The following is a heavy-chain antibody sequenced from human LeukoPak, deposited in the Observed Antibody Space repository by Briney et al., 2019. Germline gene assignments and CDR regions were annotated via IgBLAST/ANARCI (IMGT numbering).Heavy chain of an antibody. CDR2: INHSGST. V-gene: IGHV4-34*01. J-gene: IGHJ5*02. D-gene: IGHD4-11*01. Sequence: PSGTLSLTCAVYGRSFSGYYWSWIRQPPGKGLEWIGEINHSGSTNYNPSLKSRVTISVDTSKNQFSLKLSSVTAADAAVYYCARSPHDYLSWGEGTLVTVSS. CDR3: ARSPHDYLS. CDR1: GRSFSGYY.